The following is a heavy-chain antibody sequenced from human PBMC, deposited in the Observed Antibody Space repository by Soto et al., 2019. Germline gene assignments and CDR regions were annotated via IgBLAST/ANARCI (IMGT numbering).Heavy chain of an antibody. D-gene: IGHD5-12*01. CDR2: ISYDGSNK. J-gene: IGHJ6*02. V-gene: IGHV3-30-3*01. Sequence: PGGSLRLSCAASGFTFSSYAMHWVRQAPGKGLEWVAVISYDGSNKYYADYVKGRFTISRDNSKNTLYLQMNSLRAEDTAVYYCARDGAQEWLQGYYYGMDVWGQGTTVTVSS. CDR3: ARDGAQEWLQGYYYGMDV. CDR1: GFTFSSYA.